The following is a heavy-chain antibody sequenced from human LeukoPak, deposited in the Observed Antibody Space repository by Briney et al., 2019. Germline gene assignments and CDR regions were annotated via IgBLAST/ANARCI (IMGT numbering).Heavy chain of an antibody. Sequence: TSETLSLTCSVSGGSISSSSYHWGWIRQPPGKGLEWIGSIYYSGSTYYNPSLKSRVTISVDRSKNQFSLKLSSVTAADTAVYYCARAYVPAANDAFDIWGQGTMVTVSS. D-gene: IGHD2-2*01. V-gene: IGHV4-39*07. J-gene: IGHJ3*02. CDR1: GGSISSSSYH. CDR2: IYYSGST. CDR3: ARAYVPAANDAFDI.